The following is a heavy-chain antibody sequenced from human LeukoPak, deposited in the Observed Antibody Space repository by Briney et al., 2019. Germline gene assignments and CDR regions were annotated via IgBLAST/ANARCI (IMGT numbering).Heavy chain of an antibody. CDR1: GGSINIYY. D-gene: IGHD4-17*01. Sequence: SETLSLTCTVSGGSINIYYWSWTRQPAGKGLEWIGRIYTSGSTHYNPSLKSRVTMSVDTSKNQFSLKLSSVTAADTAVYYCARGPLTVTRGFDPWGQGTLVTVSS. J-gene: IGHJ5*02. V-gene: IGHV4-4*07. CDR2: IYTSGST. CDR3: ARGPLTVTRGFDP.